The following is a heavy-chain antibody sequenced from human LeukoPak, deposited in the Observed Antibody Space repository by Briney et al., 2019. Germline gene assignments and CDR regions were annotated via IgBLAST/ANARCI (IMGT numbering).Heavy chain of an antibody. CDR3: ASPCGGGSCYGENWFDP. Sequence: PGGSLRLSCAASGFTFSSYSMSWVRQAPGKGLEWVANIKQDGSEKYYVDSVKGRFTISRDNAKNSLYLQMNSLRAEDTAVYYCASPCGGGSCYGENWFDPWGQGTLVTVSS. V-gene: IGHV3-7*01. D-gene: IGHD2-15*01. CDR2: IKQDGSEK. CDR1: GFTFSSYS. J-gene: IGHJ5*02.